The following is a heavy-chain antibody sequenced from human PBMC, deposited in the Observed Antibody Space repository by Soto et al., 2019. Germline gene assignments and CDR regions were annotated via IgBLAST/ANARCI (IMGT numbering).Heavy chain of an antibody. CDR2: IDNAGSSV. J-gene: IGHJ6*02. CDR1: GFTFSSYW. Sequence: EVQLVESGGGLVQPGGSLRLSCAASGFTFSSYWMHWVRQAPGKGLVWVSRIDNAGSSVRYADSVKGRFTISRDNAKNTLYLKRNSLRAEDTPVYYCTRVGGSVSGMDVWGQGTTVTVSS. V-gene: IGHV3-74*01. CDR3: TRVGGSVSGMDV. D-gene: IGHD1-26*01.